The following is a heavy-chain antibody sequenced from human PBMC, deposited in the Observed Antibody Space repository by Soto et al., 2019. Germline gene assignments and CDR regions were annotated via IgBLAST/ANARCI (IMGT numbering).Heavy chain of an antibody. CDR3: ARDLWSEGFAERFDY. CDR1: GFTFTTYA. D-gene: IGHD3-3*01. V-gene: IGHV3-30-3*01. CDR2: MSSDGSNT. J-gene: IGHJ4*02. Sequence: QVQLVESGGGVVQPGRSLRLSCVASGFTFTTYAMQWVRQAPGKGLEWVAVMSSDGSNTYYADSLKGRFTISRDTSTNTLYLQMSSLRAEDTALYFWARDLWSEGFAERFDYWGQGTLVTVSS.